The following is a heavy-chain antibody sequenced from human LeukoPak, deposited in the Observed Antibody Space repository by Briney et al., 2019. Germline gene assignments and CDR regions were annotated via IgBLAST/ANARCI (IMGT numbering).Heavy chain of an antibody. CDR1: GGTFSSYA. Sequence: GASVKVSCKASGGTFSSYAISWVRQAPGQGLEWMGGIIPIFGTANYAQKFQGRVTITADESTSTAYMELSSLRSEDTAVYYCARTEAYWGVTRYFDLWGRGTLVTVSS. CDR2: IIPIFGTA. D-gene: IGHD7-27*01. V-gene: IGHV1-69*13. CDR3: ARTEAYWGVTRYFDL. J-gene: IGHJ2*01.